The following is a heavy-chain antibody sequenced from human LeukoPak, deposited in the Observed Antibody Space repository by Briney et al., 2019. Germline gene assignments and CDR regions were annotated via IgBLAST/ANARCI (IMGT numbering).Heavy chain of an antibody. CDR3: ASRIVVVVAATPGSYYFDY. CDR2: INHSGST. CDR1: GGSFSGYY. Sequence: SETLSLTCAVYGGSFSGYYWSWIRQPPGKGLEWIGEINHSGSTNYNPSLKSRVTISVDKSKNQFSLKLSSVTAADTAVYYCASRIVVVVAATPGSYYFDYWGQGTLVTVSS. V-gene: IGHV4-34*01. D-gene: IGHD2-15*01. J-gene: IGHJ4*02.